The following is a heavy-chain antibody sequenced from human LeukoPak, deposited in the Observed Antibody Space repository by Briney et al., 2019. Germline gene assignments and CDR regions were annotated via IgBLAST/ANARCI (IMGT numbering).Heavy chain of an antibody. Sequence: SVKVSCKASGGTFSSYAISWVRQAPGQGLGWMGRIIPIFGTANYAQKFQGRVTITTDESTSTAYMELSSLRSEDTAVYYCARDLIHNIVVVPATISGGFDPWGQGTLVTVSS. D-gene: IGHD2-2*01. CDR1: GGTFSSYA. CDR2: IIPIFGTA. CDR3: ARDLIHNIVVVPATISGGFDP. V-gene: IGHV1-69*05. J-gene: IGHJ5*02.